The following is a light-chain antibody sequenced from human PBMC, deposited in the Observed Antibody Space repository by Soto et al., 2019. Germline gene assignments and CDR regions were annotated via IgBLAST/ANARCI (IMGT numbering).Light chain of an antibody. Sequence: QSALTQPASVSGSPGQSITISCTGTSSDVGAYNFVSWYQQHPGKLPKLMIFDVSRRPSGVSDRYSGSKSGNTASLTISGLQAEDEGDYYRTSYTSRSPQVFASGTKLTVL. CDR3: TSYTSRSPQV. J-gene: IGLJ1*01. V-gene: IGLV2-14*03. CDR2: DVS. CDR1: SSDVGAYNF.